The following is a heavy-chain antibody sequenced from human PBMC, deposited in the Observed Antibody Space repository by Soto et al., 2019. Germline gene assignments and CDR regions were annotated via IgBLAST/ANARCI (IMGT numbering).Heavy chain of an antibody. J-gene: IGHJ4*02. V-gene: IGHV4-59*04. D-gene: IGHD1-1*01. CDR1: GGSISSYY. Sequence: ASETLSLTCTVSGGSISSYYWSWIRQPPGKGLEWIGYIYYRGNTYYNPSLQTRVTISLDKSKSQFSLKLNSVTAADSAVYFCARLEGLATISYYFDFWGQGALVTVSS. CDR3: ARLEGLATISYYFDF. CDR2: IYYRGNT.